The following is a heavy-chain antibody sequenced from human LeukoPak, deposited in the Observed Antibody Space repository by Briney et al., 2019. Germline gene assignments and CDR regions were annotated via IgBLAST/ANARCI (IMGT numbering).Heavy chain of an antibody. V-gene: IGHV3-23*01. CDR2: ISGSGGST. CDR1: GFTXXSYA. CDR3: APAAVTYY. D-gene: IGHD6-25*01. Sequence: LXLSXXXXGFTXXSYAMSWVRQAPGKGLEWVSAISGSGGSTYYADSVKGRFTISRDNSKNTLYLQMNSLRAEDTAVYYCAPAAVTYYWGQGTLVTVSS. J-gene: IGHJ4*02.